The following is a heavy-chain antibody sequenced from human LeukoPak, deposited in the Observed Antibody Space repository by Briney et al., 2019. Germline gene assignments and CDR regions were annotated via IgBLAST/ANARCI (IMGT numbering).Heavy chain of an antibody. J-gene: IGHJ4*02. CDR2: INPNSGGT. Sequence: ASVKVSCKASGYTFTGYYMHWVRQAPGQGLEWMGWINPNSGGTNYAQKFQGRVTMTRDTSISTAYMELSRLRSDDTAVYYYASPTIFSSGPFDYWGQGTLVTVSS. CDR3: ASPTIFSSGPFDY. D-gene: IGHD3-9*01. V-gene: IGHV1-2*02. CDR1: GYTFTGYY.